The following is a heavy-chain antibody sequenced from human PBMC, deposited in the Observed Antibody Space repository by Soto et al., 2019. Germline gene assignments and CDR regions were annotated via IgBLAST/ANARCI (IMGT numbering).Heavy chain of an antibody. Sequence: EASVKVSCKASGYTFTSYDISWVRQATGQGLEWMGWMNPNSGNTGYAQKFQGRVTMTRNTSISTAYMELSSLRSEDTAVYYCARVYYDFWSGLRWFDPWGQGTLVTVSS. J-gene: IGHJ5*02. V-gene: IGHV1-8*01. D-gene: IGHD3-3*01. CDR2: MNPNSGNT. CDR3: ARVYYDFWSGLRWFDP. CDR1: GYTFTSYD.